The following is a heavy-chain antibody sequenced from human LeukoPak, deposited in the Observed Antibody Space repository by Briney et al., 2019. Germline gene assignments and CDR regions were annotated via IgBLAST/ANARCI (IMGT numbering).Heavy chain of an antibody. CDR2: IYPGDSDT. J-gene: IGHJ4*02. CDR1: GYSFPIYW. V-gene: IGHV5-51*01. CDR3: ARLGEAYGDYASAFDY. Sequence: GESLKISCKGSGYSFPIYWIGWVRQMTGKGLEWMGFIYPGDSDTGYSPYFQGQVTISADKSISTAYLQWSSLKASDTAMYYCARLGEAYGDYASAFDYWGQGTLVTVSS. D-gene: IGHD4-17*01.